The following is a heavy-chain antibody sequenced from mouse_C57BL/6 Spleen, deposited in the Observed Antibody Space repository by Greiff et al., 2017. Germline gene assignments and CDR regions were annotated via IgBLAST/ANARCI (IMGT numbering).Heavy chain of an antibody. CDR2: INPNNGGT. J-gene: IGHJ4*01. CDR1: GYTFTDYN. Sequence: VQLQQSGPELVKPGASVKIPCKASGYTFTDYNMDWVKQSHGKSLEWIGEINPNNGGTFYNQKFKGKATLTVEKSSSTAYMELRSLTSEDTAVYYCARYAIDYWGQGTSVTVSS. V-gene: IGHV1-18*01. CDR3: ARYAIDY.